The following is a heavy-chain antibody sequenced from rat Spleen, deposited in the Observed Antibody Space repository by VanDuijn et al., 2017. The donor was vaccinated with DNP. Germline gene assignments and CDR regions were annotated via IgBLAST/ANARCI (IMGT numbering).Heavy chain of an antibody. CDR3: ARHGDGNYGFDWFAY. D-gene: IGHD1-11*01. CDR2: SSTGGVNT. J-gene: IGHJ3*01. Sequence: EVQLVESGGGLVQPGRSMKLSCAAEGFTFSNYHMALFRQAPTKVLEWVASSSTGGVNTYYRYSVKGRFTISRDNAKSTLYLQMDSQRYEDRATYYCARHGDGNYGFDWFAYWGQGTLVTVSS. CDR1: GFTFSNYH. V-gene: IGHV5-25*01.